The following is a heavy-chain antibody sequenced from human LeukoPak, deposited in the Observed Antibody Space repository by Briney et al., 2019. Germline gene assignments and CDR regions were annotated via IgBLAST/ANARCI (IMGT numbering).Heavy chain of an antibody. CDR1: AFTFSSYA. Sequence: HPGGSLRLSCAASAFTFSSYAMNWVRQAPGKGLEWVSTISGSGGGTYYADSVKGRFTISRDNPKNTLYLQMNSLRAEDTAVYYCAKDSAVVPAAPYGMDVWGQGTTVTVSS. V-gene: IGHV3-23*01. CDR2: ISGSGGGT. J-gene: IGHJ6*02. D-gene: IGHD2-2*01. CDR3: AKDSAVVPAAPYGMDV.